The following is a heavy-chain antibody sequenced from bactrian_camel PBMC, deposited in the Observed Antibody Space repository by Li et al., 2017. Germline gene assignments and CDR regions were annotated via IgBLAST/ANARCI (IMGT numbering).Heavy chain of an antibody. CDR2: INNEGST. CDR3: AAARDYCNWAFGY. CDR1: GYTYTLYC. Sequence: VQLVESGGGSVQAGGSTRLSCAASGYTYTLYCMAWFRQAPGKEREGVATINNEGSTSHADSVKGRFTISKDNAKNTLYLQMNSLKPEDTAMYYCAAARDYCNWAFGYWGQGTQVTVS. V-gene: IGHV3S26*01. J-gene: IGHJ6*01. D-gene: IGHD3*01.